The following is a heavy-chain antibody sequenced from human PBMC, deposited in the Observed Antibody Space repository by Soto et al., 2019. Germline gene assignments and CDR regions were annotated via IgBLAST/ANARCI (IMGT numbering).Heavy chain of an antibody. J-gene: IGHJ5*02. Sequence: QVQLVQSGAEVKKPGSSVKVSCKASGGTFSSYTISWVRQAPGQGLEWMGRIIPILGIANYAQKFQGRVTITADKSTSTAYMELSSLRSEDTAVYYCARYGIAVAGPSWFDPWGQGTLVTVSS. CDR2: IIPILGIA. D-gene: IGHD6-19*01. CDR3: ARYGIAVAGPSWFDP. CDR1: GGTFSSYT. V-gene: IGHV1-69*02.